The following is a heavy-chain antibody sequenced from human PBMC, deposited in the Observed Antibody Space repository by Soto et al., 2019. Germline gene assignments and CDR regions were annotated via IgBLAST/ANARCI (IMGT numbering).Heavy chain of an antibody. CDR1: GGSISSGDYY. V-gene: IGHV4-30-4*01. CDR3: AREVKIFGVGPGGWFDP. Sequence: SETLSLTCTVSGGSISSGDYYWSWIRQPPGKGLEWIGYIYYSGSTYYNPSLKSRVTISVDTSKNQFSLKLSSVTAADTAVYYCAREVKIFGVGPGGWFDPCGQVTLVTVSS. CDR2: IYYSGST. D-gene: IGHD3-3*01. J-gene: IGHJ5*02.